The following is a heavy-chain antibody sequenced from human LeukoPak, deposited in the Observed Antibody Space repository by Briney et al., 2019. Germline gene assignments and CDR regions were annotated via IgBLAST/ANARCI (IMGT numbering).Heavy chain of an antibody. Sequence: PSETLSLTCTVSGDSISGSSYYWGWIRQPPGKGLEWIGSIYYSGSTYYNPSLKSRVTISVDTSKNQFSLKLSSVTAADTAVYYCASGTGPALYFDYWGQGTLVTVSS. D-gene: IGHD6-13*01. V-gene: IGHV4-39*01. CDR3: ASGTGPALYFDY. J-gene: IGHJ4*02. CDR2: IYYSGST. CDR1: GDSISGSSYY.